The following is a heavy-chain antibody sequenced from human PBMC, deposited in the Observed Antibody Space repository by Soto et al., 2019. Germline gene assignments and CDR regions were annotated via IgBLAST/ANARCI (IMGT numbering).Heavy chain of an antibody. CDR1: GGSMSRYS. D-gene: IGHD3-3*01. Sequence: SETLSLTCTISGGSMSRYSCHWLRQPPGKGLEWIADINHSGTTNYNPSLKSRVTISVDTSKNQFSLKLSSVTAADTAVYYCARGRYITIFGVVIPGAFDIWGQGTMVTVSS. J-gene: IGHJ3*02. V-gene: IGHV4-34*01. CDR2: INHSGTT. CDR3: ARGRYITIFGVVIPGAFDI.